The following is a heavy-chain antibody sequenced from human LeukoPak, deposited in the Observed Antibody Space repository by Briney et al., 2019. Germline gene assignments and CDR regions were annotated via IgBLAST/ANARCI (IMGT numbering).Heavy chain of an antibody. Sequence: PGGSLRLSCAASGFTFSSYAMHWVRQAPGKGLEWVAVISYDGSNKYYADSVKGRFTISRDNSKNTLYLQMNSLRAEDTAVYYCARGPPPSLYCSGGSCYTFDYWGQGTLVTVSS. D-gene: IGHD2-15*01. CDR3: ARGPPPSLYCSGGSCYTFDY. CDR1: GFTFSSYA. J-gene: IGHJ4*02. CDR2: ISYDGSNK. V-gene: IGHV3-30*04.